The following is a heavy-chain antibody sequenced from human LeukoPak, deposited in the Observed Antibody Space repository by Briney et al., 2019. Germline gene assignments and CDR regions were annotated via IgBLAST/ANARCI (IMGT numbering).Heavy chain of an antibody. Sequence: PGGSLRLSCAASGFTFSSYGVHWVRQAPGKGLEWVAVISYDGSNKYYADSVKGRFTISRDNSKNTLYLQMNSLRAEDTAVYYCARGPIVVVPDGRALGAFDIWGQGTMVTVSS. CDR3: ARGPIVVVPDGRALGAFDI. J-gene: IGHJ3*02. D-gene: IGHD2-2*01. V-gene: IGHV3-30*03. CDR1: GFTFSSYG. CDR2: ISYDGSNK.